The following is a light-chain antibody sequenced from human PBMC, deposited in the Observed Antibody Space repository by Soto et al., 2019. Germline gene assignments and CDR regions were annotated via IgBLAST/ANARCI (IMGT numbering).Light chain of an antibody. CDR2: GAS. CDR3: QQYSSSPWT. Sequence: EVVLTQSPGTLSMSPGERATLSCRASHSVSSRYLAWYQQKPGQAPRLLIYGASSRATGIPNRFSGSGSGTDFTLTISRLEPEDFAVYFCQQYSSSPWTFGQGTKVDI. CDR1: HSVSSRY. V-gene: IGKV3-20*01. J-gene: IGKJ1*01.